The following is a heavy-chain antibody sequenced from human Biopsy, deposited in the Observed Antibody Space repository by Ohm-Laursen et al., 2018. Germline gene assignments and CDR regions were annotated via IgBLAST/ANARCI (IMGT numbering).Heavy chain of an antibody. CDR3: ARDRYYGSESYYSHYNMDV. CDR2: IWYDGSNK. Sequence: SLRLSCSASGFTFSSYGIHWVRQAPGKGLEWVAVIWYDGSNKYSADSVKGRFSISRDNSKNTVYLQMNSLRAADTAVYYCARDRYYGSESYYSHYNMDVWGQGTAVSVSS. D-gene: IGHD3-10*01. CDR1: GFTFSSYG. J-gene: IGHJ6*02. V-gene: IGHV3-33*01.